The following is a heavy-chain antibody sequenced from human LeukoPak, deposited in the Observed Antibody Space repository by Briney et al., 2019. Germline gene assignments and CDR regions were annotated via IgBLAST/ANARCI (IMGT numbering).Heavy chain of an antibody. CDR1: GFSFSGHW. D-gene: IGHD6-6*01. CDR2: ISPTGSTT. V-gene: IGHV3-74*01. CDR3: ARGPNSNWSGLDF. Sequence: GGSLRLSCTAYGFSFSGHWMHWARQLPGKGLVWISRISPTGSTTSYADSVKGRFTVSRDNAKNTLYLQVKNLRAEDTAVYYCARGPNSNWSGLDFWGQGTLLTVSS. J-gene: IGHJ4*02.